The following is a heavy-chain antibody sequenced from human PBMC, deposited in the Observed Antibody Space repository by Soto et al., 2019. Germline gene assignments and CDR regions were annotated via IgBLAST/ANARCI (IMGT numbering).Heavy chain of an antibody. CDR3: ARELGYCSSTSCYKGYYGMDV. CDR2: IWYDGSNK. D-gene: IGHD2-2*02. V-gene: IGHV3-33*01. Sequence: VGSLRLSCAASGFTFSSYGMHWVRQAPGKGLEWVAVIWYDGSNKYYADSVKGRFIISRDNSKNTLYLQMNSLRAEDTDVYYCARELGYCSSTSCYKGYYGMDVWGQGPTVTVSS. J-gene: IGHJ6*02. CDR1: GFTFSSYG.